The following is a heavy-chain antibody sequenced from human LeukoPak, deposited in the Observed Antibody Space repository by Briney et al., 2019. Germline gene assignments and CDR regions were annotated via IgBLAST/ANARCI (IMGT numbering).Heavy chain of an antibody. CDR2: IRYDESDK. Sequence: GGSLRLSCATSGFTFSHYGMHWVRQAPGRGLDWVAHIRYDESDKYYADSVKGRFTISRDISKNTVYLQMNSLRVEDPAVYYCAKDFNWAFDYWGQGTLVTVSS. V-gene: IGHV3-30*02. CDR1: GFTFSHYG. CDR3: AKDFNWAFDY. J-gene: IGHJ4*02. D-gene: IGHD1-1*01.